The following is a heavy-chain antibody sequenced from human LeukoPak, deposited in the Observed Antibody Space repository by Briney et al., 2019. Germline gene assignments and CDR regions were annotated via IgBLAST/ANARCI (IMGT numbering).Heavy chain of an antibody. Sequence: PGGSLRLSCAASGFTFSGYDMHWVRQAPGKGLEWVAFIRYDGSNKYYADSVKGRFSISRGNSKNTLFLQMNSLRAEDTAVYYCAKSIPAIAVAVSTRQWGQGTLVTVSS. CDR2: IRYDGSNK. CDR1: GFTFSGYD. J-gene: IGHJ4*02. V-gene: IGHV3-30*02. D-gene: IGHD6-19*01. CDR3: AKSIPAIAVAVSTRQ.